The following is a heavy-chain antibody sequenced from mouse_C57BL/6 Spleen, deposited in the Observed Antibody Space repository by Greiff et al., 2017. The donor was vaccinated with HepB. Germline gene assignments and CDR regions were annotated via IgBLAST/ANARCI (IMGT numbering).Heavy chain of an antibody. V-gene: IGHV10-1*01. CDR3: VRGYYGSSWGYFDY. J-gene: IGHJ2*01. CDR1: GFSFNTYA. D-gene: IGHD1-1*01. Sequence: EVQLVESGGGLVQPKGSLKLSCAASGFSFNTYAMNWVRQAPGKGLEWVARIRSKSNNYATYYADSVKDRFTISRDDSESMLYLQMNNLKTEDTAMYYCVRGYYGSSWGYFDYWGQGTTLTVSS. CDR2: IRSKSNNYAT.